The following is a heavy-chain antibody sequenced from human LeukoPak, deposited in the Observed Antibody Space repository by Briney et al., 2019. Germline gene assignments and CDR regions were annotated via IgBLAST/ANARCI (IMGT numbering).Heavy chain of an antibody. V-gene: IGHV3-23*01. CDR2: ICGSGSST. D-gene: IGHD2-21*02. Sequence: GGSLRLSCAASGFTFSSYAMSWIRQAPGKGLEWVSTICGSGSSTYYADSVKGRFTISRDNSKNTLYLQMKSLRAEDTAVYSCAKRVGGVTALAYCGGACYYFDYWGQGTLVTVSS. J-gene: IGHJ4*02. CDR1: GFTFSSYA. CDR3: AKRVGGVTALAYCGGACYYFDY.